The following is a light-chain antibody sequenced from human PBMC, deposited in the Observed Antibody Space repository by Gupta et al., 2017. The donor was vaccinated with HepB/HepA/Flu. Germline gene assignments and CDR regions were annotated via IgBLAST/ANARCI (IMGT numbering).Light chain of an antibody. CDR3: QAGNSSTVV. CDR1: TLDDKY. Sequence: SYALTQPPSVSVSPGQTASITCSVDTLDDKYACWYQQKPAQSPVLVIYRDSKRPSGTPERFSGSDSTTTATLTICGTEAVDDYYYYSQAGNSSTVVFGGGTKLTVL. J-gene: IGLJ2*01. V-gene: IGLV3-1*01. CDR2: RDS.